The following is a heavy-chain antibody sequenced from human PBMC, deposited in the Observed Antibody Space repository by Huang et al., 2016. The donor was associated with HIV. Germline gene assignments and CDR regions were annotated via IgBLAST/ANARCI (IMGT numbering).Heavy chain of an antibody. CDR2: VDPEEGET. D-gene: IGHD2-15*01. CDR3: ATSTPDVGAGVLRSAFDI. Sequence: QVQLVESGAELKKPGASVRVSCKVSGYTVSELSLHWVRQAPEKGLEWVGGVDPEEGETTYAQRLQGRVTMTEDTATDTAYMELSSLRPEDTAVYYCATSTPDVGAGVLRSAFDIWGQGTMVTVSS. CDR1: GYTVSELS. J-gene: IGHJ3*02. V-gene: IGHV1-24*01.